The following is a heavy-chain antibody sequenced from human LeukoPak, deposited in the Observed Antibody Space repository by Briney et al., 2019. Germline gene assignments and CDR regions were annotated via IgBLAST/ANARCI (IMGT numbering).Heavy chain of an antibody. D-gene: IGHD6-13*01. CDR3: ARSYSRFYYYYMDV. CDR1: GYSINSGYY. J-gene: IGHJ6*03. V-gene: IGHV4-38-2*02. CDR2: IYHSGST. Sequence: SETLSLTCTVSGYSINSGYYWGWIRQTPGKGLEWIGSIYHSGSTYYNPSLKSRVTILLDTSKNQFSLKLSSMIAADTAVYYCARSYSRFYYYYMDVWGKGTTVTVSS.